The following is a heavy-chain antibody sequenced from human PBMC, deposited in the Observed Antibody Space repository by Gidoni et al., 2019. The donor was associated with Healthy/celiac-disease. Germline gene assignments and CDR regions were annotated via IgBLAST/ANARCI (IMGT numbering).Heavy chain of an antibody. D-gene: IGHD6-19*01. Sequence: EVQRLESGGGLVQPGGSLRLSWAAYGFTFSSYAMGWVRQAPGKGLEWVSAISGSGGSTYYADSVKGRFTISRDKSKNTLYLQMNSLRAEDTAVYYCASSSGDWYFDLWGRGTLVTVSS. V-gene: IGHV3-23*01. CDR2: ISGSGGST. J-gene: IGHJ2*01. CDR3: ASSSGDWYFDL. CDR1: GFTFSSYA.